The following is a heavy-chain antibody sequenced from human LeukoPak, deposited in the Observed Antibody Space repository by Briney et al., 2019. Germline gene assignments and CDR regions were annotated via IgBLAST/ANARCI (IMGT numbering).Heavy chain of an antibody. J-gene: IGHJ5*02. V-gene: IGHV4-39*07. CDR2: IYHSGST. CDR3: ARGGVRGVNWFDP. Sequence: KASETLSLTCSVSGGSITSSSYYWGWIRQPPGKGLEWIGSIYHSGSTYYNPSLKSRVTISVDTSKNQFSLKLSSVTAADTAVYYCARGGVRGVNWFDPWGQGTLVTVSS. CDR1: GGSITSSSYY. D-gene: IGHD3-10*01.